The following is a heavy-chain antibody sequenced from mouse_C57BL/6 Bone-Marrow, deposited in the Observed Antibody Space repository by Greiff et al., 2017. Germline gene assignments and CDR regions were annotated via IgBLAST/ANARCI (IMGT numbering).Heavy chain of an antibody. D-gene: IGHD1-1*01. V-gene: IGHV1-81*01. CDR1: GYPFTSYG. Sequence: QVQLKQSGAALARPGASVKLSCKASGYPFTSYGISWVKQRTGQGLEGIGEIYPRSGNTYYNEKFKGKATMTADKSSSTAYMELRSLTSEDSAVYFCARDYGSSYDYWGQGTTLTVSS. CDR2: IYPRSGNT. CDR3: ARDYGSSYDY. J-gene: IGHJ2*01.